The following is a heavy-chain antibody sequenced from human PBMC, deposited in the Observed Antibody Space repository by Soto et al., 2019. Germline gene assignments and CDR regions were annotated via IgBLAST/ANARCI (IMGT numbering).Heavy chain of an antibody. CDR1: GFTFGDYA. V-gene: IGHV3-49*04. CDR2: IRSKAYGGTT. D-gene: IGHD6-19*01. CDR3: TRDPPPYSSGCYWLDY. J-gene: IGHJ4*02. Sequence: PGGSLRLSCTASGFTFGDYAMSWVRQAPGKGLEWVGFIRSKAYGGTTEYTASVKGRFTISRDDSKSIAYLQMNSLKTEDTAVYYCTRDPPPYSSGCYWLDYWGKRTLVTVSS.